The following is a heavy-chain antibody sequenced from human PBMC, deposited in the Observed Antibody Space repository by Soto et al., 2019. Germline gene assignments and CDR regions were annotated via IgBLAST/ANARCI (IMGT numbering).Heavy chain of an antibody. Sequence: SVKGSCKASGGTFSSYASSWVRQAPGQGLEWMGGIIPIFGTANYAQKFQGRVTITADESTSTAYMELSSLRSEDTAVYYCARKHYYDSSGYYYPPCDLDYYYYGMDVWGQGTTVTVSS. J-gene: IGHJ6*02. CDR2: IIPIFGTA. V-gene: IGHV1-69*13. CDR1: GGTFSSYA. CDR3: ARKHYYDSSGYYYPPCDLDYYYYGMDV. D-gene: IGHD3-22*01.